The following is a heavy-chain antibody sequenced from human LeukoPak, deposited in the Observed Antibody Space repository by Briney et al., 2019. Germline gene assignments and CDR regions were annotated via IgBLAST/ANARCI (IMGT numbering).Heavy chain of an antibody. J-gene: IGHJ3*02. D-gene: IGHD1-26*01. CDR1: GFTFSSYG. CDR2: IRYDGSNK. CDR3: ANPGKWELGAFDI. Sequence: PGGSLRLSCAASGFTFSSYGMHWVRQAPGKGLEWVAFIRYDGSNKYYADSVKGRFTISRDNSKNTLYLQMNSLRAEDTAVYYCANPGKWELGAFDIWGQGTMVTVSS. V-gene: IGHV3-30*02.